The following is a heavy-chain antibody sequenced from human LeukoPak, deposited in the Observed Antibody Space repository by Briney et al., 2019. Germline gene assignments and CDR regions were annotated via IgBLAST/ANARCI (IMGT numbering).Heavy chain of an antibody. J-gene: IGHJ6*02. CDR3: ARGHAGGRYCTNGVCYTRHYYYYGMDV. CDR1: GFTVSSNY. Sequence: PGGSLRLSCAASGFTVSSNYMSWIRQPPGKGLEWIGEINHSGSTNYNPSLKSRVTISVDTSKNQFSLKLSSVTAADTAVYYCARGHAGGRYCTNGVCYTRHYYYYGMDVWGQGTTVTVSS. V-gene: IGHV4-34*01. CDR2: INHSGST. D-gene: IGHD2-8*01.